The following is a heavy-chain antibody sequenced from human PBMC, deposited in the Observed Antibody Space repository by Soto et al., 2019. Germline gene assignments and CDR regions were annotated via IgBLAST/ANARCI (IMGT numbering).Heavy chain of an antibody. D-gene: IGHD3-10*01. CDR2: IRNRPNSYTT. Sequence: EVQLVESGGGLVQPGGSLRLSCAASEFTFSDHYMDWVRQAPGKGLEWVGRIRNRPNSYTTQYAASVKGRFAVLRDDSENLVYLQMNDLKTEDTAVYYCVRDSGRGFYFDYWGQGAQVTVSS. V-gene: IGHV3-72*01. CDR1: EFTFSDHY. J-gene: IGHJ4*02. CDR3: VRDSGRGFYFDY.